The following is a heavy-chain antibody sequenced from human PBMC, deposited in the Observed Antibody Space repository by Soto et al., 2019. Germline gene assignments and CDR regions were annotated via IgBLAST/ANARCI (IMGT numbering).Heavy chain of an antibody. CDR1: GDSINGNF. V-gene: IGHV4-4*07. CDR2: IYTNGGT. J-gene: IGHJ6*02. D-gene: IGHD4-4*01. CDR3: AREGTDYNGYYYGMYV. Sequence: SETLSLTCTVSGDSINGNFWSWTRQPAGKGLEWIGRIYTNGGTNYNPSLKSRVAMSIDASKNQLSLMLTSVVAADTAVYYCAREGTDYNGYYYGMYVWGQGSTVTVSS.